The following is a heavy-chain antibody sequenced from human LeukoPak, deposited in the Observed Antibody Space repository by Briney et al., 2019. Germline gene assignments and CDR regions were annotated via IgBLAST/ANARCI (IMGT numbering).Heavy chain of an antibody. Sequence: SETLSLTCTVSGGSISSHYWSWIRQPPGKGLEWIGYIYYSGSTNYNPSLKSRVTISVDTSKNQFSLKLSSVTAADTAVYYCARLRGATQLDYWGQGTLVTVSS. CDR2: IYYSGST. D-gene: IGHD1-26*01. V-gene: IGHV4-59*08. CDR3: ARLRGATQLDY. J-gene: IGHJ4*02. CDR1: GGSISSHY.